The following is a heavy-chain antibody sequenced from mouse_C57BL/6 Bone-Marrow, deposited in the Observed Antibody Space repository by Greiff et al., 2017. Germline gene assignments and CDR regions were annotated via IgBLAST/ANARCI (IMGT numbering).Heavy chain of an antibody. V-gene: IGHV1-59*01. CDR2: IDPSDSYT. CDR1: GYTFTSYW. Sequence: VQLQQPGAELVRPGTSVKLSCKASGYTFTSYWMHWVKQRPGQGLEWIGVIDPSDSYTNYNQKFKGKGTLTVDTSSSTAYMQLSSLTSEDSAVYYCARAGVYYGSSLAWFAYWGQGTLVTVSA. CDR3: ARAGVYYGSSLAWFAY. D-gene: IGHD1-1*01. J-gene: IGHJ3*01.